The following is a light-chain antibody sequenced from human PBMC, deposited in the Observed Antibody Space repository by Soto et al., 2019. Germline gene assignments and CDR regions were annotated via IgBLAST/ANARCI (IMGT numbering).Light chain of an antibody. Sequence: QSVLTQPASVSGSRGQSITISCTGTSNNVGSYNFVSWYRQYPGKAPELIIYEVSQRPSTFFNRFSGSKSGNTASLTISGLQAEDEADYYCSSYTSSSTLGYVFGTGTKVTVL. CDR1: SNNVGSYNF. J-gene: IGLJ1*01. V-gene: IGLV2-14*02. CDR3: SSYTSSSTLGYV. CDR2: EVS.